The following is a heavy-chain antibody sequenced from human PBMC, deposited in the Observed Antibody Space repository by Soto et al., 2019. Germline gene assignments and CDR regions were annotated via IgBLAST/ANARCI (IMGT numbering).Heavy chain of an antibody. CDR1: GGTFSSYA. Sequence: SVKVSCKASGGTFSSYAISWVRQAPGQGLEWMGGIIPIFGTANYAQKFQGRVTITADESTSTAYMELGSLRSEDTAVYYCARQYCTGTSCYPYFDYWGQGTLVTVSS. V-gene: IGHV1-69*13. CDR3: ARQYCTGTSCYPYFDY. J-gene: IGHJ4*02. D-gene: IGHD2-2*01. CDR2: IIPIFGTA.